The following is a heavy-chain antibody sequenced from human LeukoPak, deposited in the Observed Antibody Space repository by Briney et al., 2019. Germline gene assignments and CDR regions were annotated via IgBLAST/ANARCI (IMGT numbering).Heavy chain of an antibody. CDR1: GGSISSSNW. V-gene: IGHV4-4*02. D-gene: IGHD3-22*01. CDR3: ATNYYDSSGYYNSFDY. Sequence: SETLSLTCAVSGGSISSSNWWSWVRQPPGKGLEWIGEIYHSGSTNYNPSLKSRVTISVDKSKNQFSLKLSSVTAADTAVYYCATNYYDSSGYYNSFDYWGQGTLVTVSS. J-gene: IGHJ4*02. CDR2: IYHSGST.